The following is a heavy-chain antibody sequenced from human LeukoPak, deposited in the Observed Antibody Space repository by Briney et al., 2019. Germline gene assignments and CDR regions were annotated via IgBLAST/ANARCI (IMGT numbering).Heavy chain of an antibody. D-gene: IGHD1-1*01. CDR3: ARDPQYNWNDGPFDAFDI. V-gene: IGHV3-21*01. CDR1: GFTFSSYS. J-gene: IGHJ3*02. Sequence: PGGSLRLSCAASGFTFSSYSMNWVRQAPGKGLEWVSSISSSSSYIYYADSVKGRFTISRDNAKNSLYLQMNSLRAEDTAVYYCARDPQYNWNDGPFDAFDIWGQGTMVTASS. CDR2: ISSSSSYI.